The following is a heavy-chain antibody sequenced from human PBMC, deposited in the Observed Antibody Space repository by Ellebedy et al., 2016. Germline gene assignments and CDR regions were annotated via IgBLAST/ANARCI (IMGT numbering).Heavy chain of an antibody. CDR2: IYYRGTT. Sequence: SETLSLXXRVSGGSISSPNHYWGWIRQSPGKGLEWMGSIYYRGTTHNNPSLKSRVTMSIDTSRNEFSLRLTSVTAADTAIYFCARVITTILVQGVFDSWGQGSLVTVSS. V-gene: IGHV4-39*07. D-gene: IGHD3-10*01. CDR1: GGSISSPNHY. CDR3: ARVITTILVQGVFDS. J-gene: IGHJ4*02.